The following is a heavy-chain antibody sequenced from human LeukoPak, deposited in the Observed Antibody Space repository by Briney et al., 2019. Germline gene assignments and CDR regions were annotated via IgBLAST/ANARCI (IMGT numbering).Heavy chain of an antibody. J-gene: IGHJ4*02. Sequence: PGGSLRLSCAASGFTFSSYSMNWVRQAPGKGLEWVSSISISSSYIYYADSVKGRFTISRDNAKNSLYLQMNSLRAEDTAVYYCARDRADLYSGSYSEYFDYWGQGTLVTVSS. CDR1: GFTFSSYS. D-gene: IGHD1-26*01. V-gene: IGHV3-21*01. CDR2: ISISSSYI. CDR3: ARDRADLYSGSYSEYFDY.